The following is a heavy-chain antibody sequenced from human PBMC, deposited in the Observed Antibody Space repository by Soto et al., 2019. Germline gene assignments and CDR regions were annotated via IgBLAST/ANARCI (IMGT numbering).Heavy chain of an antibody. CDR1: GFTISSND. Sequence: PXGSLSLSCAASGFTISSNDTNWVRQAPGKGLEWVSVIYSSVSTYYADSVKGRFAISRDTSKNTLYLQMNNLRADDTAVYYCARRKRMTTPHFDYWGQGTLVTVSS. V-gene: IGHV3-53*01. CDR3: ARRKRMTTPHFDY. J-gene: IGHJ4*02. D-gene: IGHD1-1*01. CDR2: IYSSVST.